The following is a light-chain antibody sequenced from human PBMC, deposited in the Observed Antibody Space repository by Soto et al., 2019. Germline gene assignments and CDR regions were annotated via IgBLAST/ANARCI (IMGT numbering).Light chain of an antibody. Sequence: DIQMTQSPSTLSASVGDRVTITCRASQSISSWLAWYQQKPGKAPKLLIYDASSLERGVPSRFSGSGFGTDFSFTISSLQPEDVATYYCQQYDDMPLTFGGGTKVDIK. J-gene: IGKJ4*01. CDR3: QQYDDMPLT. CDR1: QSISSW. CDR2: DAS. V-gene: IGKV1-5*01.